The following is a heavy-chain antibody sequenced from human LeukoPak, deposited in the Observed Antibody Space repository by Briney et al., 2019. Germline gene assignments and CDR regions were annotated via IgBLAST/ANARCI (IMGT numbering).Heavy chain of an antibody. D-gene: IGHD2-2*01. Sequence: GGSLRLSCAASGFTFSSYAMSWVRQAPGKGLEWGSAITGSGGRTYYADSVKGRFTISRDNSKNTLYLQMNSLRAEDTAVYYCASGRYCSSTSCRDYWGQGTLVTVSS. CDR3: ASGRYCSSTSCRDY. CDR2: ITGSGGRT. J-gene: IGHJ4*02. V-gene: IGHV3-23*01. CDR1: GFTFSSYA.